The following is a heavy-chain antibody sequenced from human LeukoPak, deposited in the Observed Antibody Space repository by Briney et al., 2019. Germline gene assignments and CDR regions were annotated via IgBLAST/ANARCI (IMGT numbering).Heavy chain of an antibody. CDR1: GFTFSSYE. CDR3: ARGGIGYGSAMDV. CDR2: ISSSGSTI. V-gene: IGHV3-48*03. Sequence: GGSLRLSCAASGFTFSSYEMNWVRLAPGKGLEWVSYISSSGSTIYYADSVKGRFTISRDNAKNSLYLQMNSLRAEDTAVYYCARGGIGYGSAMDVWGKGTTVTISS. D-gene: IGHD3-10*01. J-gene: IGHJ6*03.